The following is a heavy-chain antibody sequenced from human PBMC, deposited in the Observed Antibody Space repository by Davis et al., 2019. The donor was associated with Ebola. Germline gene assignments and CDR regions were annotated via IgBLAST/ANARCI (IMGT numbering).Heavy chain of an antibody. Sequence: GESLKISCAASGFTVSSNYMSWVRQAPGKGLEWVANIKQDASEKTYVDSVKGRFTISRDNAKNSLYLQMNSLRAEDTAVYYCASSYAMDVWGKGTTVTVSS. V-gene: IGHV3-7*01. CDR2: IKQDASEK. CDR1: GFTVSSNY. CDR3: ASSYAMDV. J-gene: IGHJ6*04.